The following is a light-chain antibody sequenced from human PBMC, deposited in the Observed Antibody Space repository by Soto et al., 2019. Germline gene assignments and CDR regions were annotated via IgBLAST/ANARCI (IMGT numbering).Light chain of an antibody. Sequence: EIVLTQSPATLSAFPGDGVTLSCRASQYINTRLAWYQHRPGQAPRLLIYQPSIRAAGIPARFSASGSGTDFTLTISDVQPEDFAVYYCQQRSNWPPTFGQGTRLEIK. CDR2: QPS. CDR3: QQRSNWPPT. CDR1: QYINTR. J-gene: IGKJ5*01. V-gene: IGKV3-11*01.